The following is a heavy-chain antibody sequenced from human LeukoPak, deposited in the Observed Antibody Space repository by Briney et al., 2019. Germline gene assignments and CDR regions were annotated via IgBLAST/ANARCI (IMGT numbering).Heavy chain of an antibody. V-gene: IGHV1-8*01. CDR1: GYTFTSYD. J-gene: IGHJ4*02. Sequence: GASVKVSCKASGYTFTSYDINWVRQATGQGLEWMGWMDPNSGNTGYAQKFQGRVTMTRNTSISTAYMELSSLRSEDTAVYYCARGMLYYYGSGSYYNEDYWGQGTLVTVSS. CDR2: MDPNSGNT. CDR3: ARGMLYYYGSGSYYNEDY. D-gene: IGHD3-10*01.